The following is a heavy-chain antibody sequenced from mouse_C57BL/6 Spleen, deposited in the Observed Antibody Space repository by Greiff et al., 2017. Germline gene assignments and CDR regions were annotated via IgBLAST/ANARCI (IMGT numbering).Heavy chain of an antibody. V-gene: IGHV6-3*01. CDR1: GFTFSNYW. D-gene: IGHD2-4*01. J-gene: IGHJ3*01. CDR3: TGYDYGWFAY. CDR2: IRLKSDNYAT. Sequence: EVQRVESGGGLVQPGGSMKLSCGASGFTFSNYWMNWVRQSPEKGLEWVAQIRLKSDNYATHYAESVKGRFTISRDDSKSSVYLQMNNLRAEDTGIYYCTGYDYGWFAYWGQGTLVTVSA.